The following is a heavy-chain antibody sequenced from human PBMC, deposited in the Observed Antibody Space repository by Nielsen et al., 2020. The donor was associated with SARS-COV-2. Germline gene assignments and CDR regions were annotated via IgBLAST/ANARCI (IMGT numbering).Heavy chain of an antibody. D-gene: IGHD3-3*01. J-gene: IGHJ5*02. V-gene: IGHV3-7*03. CDR1: GFTFSSYE. CDR3: AGLEWLRGWFDP. Sequence: GESLKISCAASGFTFSSYEMNWVRQAPGKGLEWVANIKQDGSEKYYVDSVKGRFTISRDNAKNSLYLQMNSLRAEDTAVYYCAGLEWLRGWFDPWGQGTLVTVSS. CDR2: IKQDGSEK.